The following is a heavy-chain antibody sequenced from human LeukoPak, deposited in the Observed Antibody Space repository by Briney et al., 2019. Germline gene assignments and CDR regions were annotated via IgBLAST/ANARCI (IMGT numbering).Heavy chain of an antibody. CDR2: LYSGSST. CDR3: ARVGDHFHWYLDL. V-gene: IGHV3-53*01. Sequence: GGSLRLSCAASGFSVSTNYMNWVRQAPGEGLEWVSILYSGSSTYYADSVEGQFIVSRDSSKNTLSLQMDDLRAEDTAVYYCARVGDHFHWYLDLWGRGTLVTVFS. D-gene: IGHD3-3*02. CDR1: GFSVSTNY. J-gene: IGHJ2*01.